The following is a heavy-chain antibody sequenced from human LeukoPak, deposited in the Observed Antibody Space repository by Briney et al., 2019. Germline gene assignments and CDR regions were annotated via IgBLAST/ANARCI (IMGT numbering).Heavy chain of an antibody. D-gene: IGHD6-19*01. CDR1: GGSISSSSYY. J-gene: IGHJ4*02. CDR2: IYYSGST. CDR3: ARRILYIAVAGRGPFDY. V-gene: IGHV4-39*01. Sequence: SETLSLTCTVSGGSISSSSYYWGWIRQPPGKGLEWIGSIYYSGSTYYNPSLKSRVTISVDTSKNQFSLKLSSVTAADTAVYYCARRILYIAVAGRGPFDYWGQGTLVTVSS.